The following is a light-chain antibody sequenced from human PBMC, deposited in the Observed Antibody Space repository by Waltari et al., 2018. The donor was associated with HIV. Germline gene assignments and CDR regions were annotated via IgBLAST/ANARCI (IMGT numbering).Light chain of an antibody. CDR3: QQYGSSPLT. CDR1: QSVTSSF. J-gene: IGKJ4*01. CDR2: GAS. Sequence: EIVLTQSPGTLSLSPGESATLSCRASQSVTSSFLSWYQQKPGQAPRLLIYGASSRATGIPDRFSGGGSGTDFTLTISRLEPEDFAVYYCQQYGSSPLTFGGGTKVDIK. V-gene: IGKV3-20*01.